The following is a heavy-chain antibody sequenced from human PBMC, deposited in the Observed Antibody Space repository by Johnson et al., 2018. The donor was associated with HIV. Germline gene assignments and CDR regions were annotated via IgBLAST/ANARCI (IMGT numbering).Heavy chain of an antibody. J-gene: IGHJ3*02. D-gene: IGHD6-19*01. CDR3: ARDKAVGYSSGWHAFDI. CDR2: IRYDGSNT. Sequence: QVQLVESGGGLVQPGGSLRLSCAASGFIFSSYGMHWVRQAPGKGLEWVAFIRYDGSNTYDADSVRGRFTISRDNSKNTLYLQMNSLRVEDTAVYYCARDKAVGYSSGWHAFDIWGQGTMVTVSS. V-gene: IGHV3-30*02. CDR1: GFIFSSYG.